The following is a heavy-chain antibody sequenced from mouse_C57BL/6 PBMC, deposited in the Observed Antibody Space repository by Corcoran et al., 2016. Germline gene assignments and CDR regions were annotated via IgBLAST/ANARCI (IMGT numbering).Heavy chain of an antibody. D-gene: IGHD1-1*01. J-gene: IGHJ2*01. CDR3: ARELTTVVATDYFDY. Sequence: EVQLQQSGPELVKPGASVKISCKASGYTFTDYYMNWVKQSHGKSLEWIGDINPNNGGTSYNQKFKGKATLTVDKSSSTAYMELRSLTSEDSAVYYCARELTTVVATDYFDYWGQGTTLTVSS. CDR1: GYTFTDYY. CDR2: INPNNGGT. V-gene: IGHV1-26*01.